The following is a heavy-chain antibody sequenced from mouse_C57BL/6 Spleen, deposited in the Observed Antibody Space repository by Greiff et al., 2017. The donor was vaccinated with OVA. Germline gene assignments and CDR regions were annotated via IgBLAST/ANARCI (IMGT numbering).Heavy chain of an antibody. V-gene: IGHV1-69*01. CDR3: ARYDYDERIFDV. D-gene: IGHD2-4*01. CDR1: GYTFTSYW. J-gene: IGHJ1*03. Sequence: VQLQQPGAELVMPGASVKLSCKASGYTFTSYWMHWVKQRPGQGLEWIGEIDPSDSYTNYNQKFKGKSSLTVDKSSSTAYMQLSSLTSEDSAVYYCARYDYDERIFDVWGTGTTVTVSS. CDR2: IDPSDSYT.